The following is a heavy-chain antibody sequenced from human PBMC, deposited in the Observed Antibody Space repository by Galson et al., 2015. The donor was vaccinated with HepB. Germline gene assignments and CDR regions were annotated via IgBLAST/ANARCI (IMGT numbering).Heavy chain of an antibody. V-gene: IGHV3-15*07. CDR3: TTAVEYYDLWSGYYESYYYYYMDV. J-gene: IGHJ6*03. CDR1: GFTFSNAW. CDR2: IKSKTDGGTT. Sequence: SLRLSCAASGFTFSNAWMNWVRQAPGKGLEWVGRIKSKTDGGTTDYAAPVKGRFTISRDDSKNTLYLQMNSLKTEDTAVYYCTTAVEYYDLWSGYYESYYYYYMDVWGKGTTVTVSS. D-gene: IGHD3-3*01.